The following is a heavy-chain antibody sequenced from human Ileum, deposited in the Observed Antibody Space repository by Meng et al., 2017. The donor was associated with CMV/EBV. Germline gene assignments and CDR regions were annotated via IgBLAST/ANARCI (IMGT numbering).Heavy chain of an antibody. CDR3: ARRRGPRGYLDY. D-gene: IGHD3-10*01. V-gene: IGHV4-4*07. CDR1: GGSFSDYY. CDR2: IHSNGAT. J-gene: IGHJ4*02. Sequence: LEEPGPGLLKPPETLSLSCTVSGGSFSDYYWNWIRQPAGQGLEWIGRIHSNGATDYNPSLQSRVTMSVDSSKNEFFLSLSFVTAADTAIYYCARRRGPRGYLDYWGQGILVTVSS.